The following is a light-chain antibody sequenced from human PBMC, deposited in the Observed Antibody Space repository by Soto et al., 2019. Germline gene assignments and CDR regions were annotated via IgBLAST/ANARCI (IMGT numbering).Light chain of an antibody. J-gene: IGKJ1*01. CDR2: SAS. CDR1: QSVTSN. CDR3: QQYNNWPWT. V-gene: IGKV3-15*01. Sequence: EIVMTQSPATLSVSPGARATLSCRASQSVTSNLAWYQQKPGQAPRLLIYSASTRATGIPARFSGSGSGSEFTLNINSLQAVNCAIYHCQQYNNWPWTLGQGTKVEIK.